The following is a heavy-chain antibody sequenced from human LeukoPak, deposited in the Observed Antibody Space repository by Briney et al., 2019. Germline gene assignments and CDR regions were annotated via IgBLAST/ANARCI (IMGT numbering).Heavy chain of an antibody. CDR3: ARQAWGFFDY. CDR2: IHYSGST. CDR1: GGSISSSSYY. J-gene: IGHJ4*02. V-gene: IGHV4-39*01. Sequence: SETLSLTCTVSGGSISSSSYYWGWIRQPPGKGLEWIGSIHYSGSTYYNPSLKSRVTISVDTSKNHFSLKLTSVTAADTAVYYCARQAWGFFDYWGQGTLVTVSS. D-gene: IGHD7-27*01.